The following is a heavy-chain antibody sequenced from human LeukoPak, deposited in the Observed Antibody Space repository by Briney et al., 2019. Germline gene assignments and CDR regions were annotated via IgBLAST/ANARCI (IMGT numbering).Heavy chain of an antibody. D-gene: IGHD6-13*01. J-gene: IGHJ4*02. V-gene: IGHV3-30-3*01. CDR2: ISYDGSNK. Sequence: QPGGSLRLSCAASGFTFSSYAMHWVRQAPGKGLEWVAVISYDGSNKYYADSVKGRFTISRDNSKNTLYLQMNSLRAEDTAVYYCARDSLSGIAAAGIFDYWGQGTLVTVSS. CDR1: GFTFSSYA. CDR3: ARDSLSGIAAAGIFDY.